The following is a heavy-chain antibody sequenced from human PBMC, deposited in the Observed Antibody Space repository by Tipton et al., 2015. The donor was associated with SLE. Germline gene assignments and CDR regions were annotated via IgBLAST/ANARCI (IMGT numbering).Heavy chain of an antibody. V-gene: IGHV4-61*02. CDR1: GGSISSGSYY. Sequence: LRLSCTVSGGSISSGSYYWSWIRQPAGKGLEWIGRMYSSGSTHYTPSLKNRVTISVDMSKNQFSLKLSPVTAADTAVYYCVLLELPLGYCSGGSCPDAFDIWGQGTMVTVSS. J-gene: IGHJ3*02. D-gene: IGHD2-15*01. CDR2: MYSSGST. CDR3: VLLELPLGYCSGGSCPDAFDI.